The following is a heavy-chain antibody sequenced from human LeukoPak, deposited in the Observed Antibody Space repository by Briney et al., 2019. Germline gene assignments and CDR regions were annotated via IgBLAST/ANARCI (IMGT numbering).Heavy chain of an antibody. V-gene: IGHV3-21*01. CDR3: AELGITMIGGV. Sequence: GGSLRLSCAASGFTFSSYSMNWVRQAPGKGLEWVSSISGSSSYIYYADSAKGRFTISRDNAKNSLYLRMNSLRAEDTAVYYCAELGITMIGGVWGKGTTVTISS. J-gene: IGHJ6*04. D-gene: IGHD3-10*02. CDR2: ISGSSSYI. CDR1: GFTFSSYS.